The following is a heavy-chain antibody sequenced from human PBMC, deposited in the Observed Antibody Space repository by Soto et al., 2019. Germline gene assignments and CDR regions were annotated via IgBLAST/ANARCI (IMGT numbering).Heavy chain of an antibody. V-gene: IGHV6-1*01. CDR2: TYYRSKWYN. CDR3: ASVSWNFGCLRDY. Sequence: PSQTLSLTCAISGDSVSSNSAAWNWIRQSPSRGLEWLGRTYYRSKWYNDYAVSVKSRITINPDTSKNQFSLQLNSVTPEDTAVFLCASVSWNFGCLRDYWGQGTLVTVSS. CDR1: GDSVSSNSAA. J-gene: IGHJ4*02. D-gene: IGHD1-7*01.